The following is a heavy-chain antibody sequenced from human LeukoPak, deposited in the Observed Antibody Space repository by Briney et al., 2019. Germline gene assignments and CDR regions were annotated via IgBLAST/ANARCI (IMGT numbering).Heavy chain of an antibody. CDR3: ARTNLNLRRFYPDYRPFDY. CDR2: IYYSGST. CDR1: GGSISSSSYY. Sequence: RPSETLALTCTVSGGSISSSSYYWGWIRQPPGKGLEWIGSIYYSGSTYYNPSLKSRVTISVDTSKNQFSLKLSSVTAADTAVYYCARTNLNLRRFYPDYRPFDYWGQGTLVTVSS. V-gene: IGHV4-39*07. J-gene: IGHJ4*02. D-gene: IGHD4-11*01.